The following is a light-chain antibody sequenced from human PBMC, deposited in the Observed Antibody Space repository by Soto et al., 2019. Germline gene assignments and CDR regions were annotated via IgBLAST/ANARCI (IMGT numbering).Light chain of an antibody. CDR3: MQALQTPT. J-gene: IGKJ1*01. CDR2: LSS. CDR1: QSLLHSNGYNY. Sequence: DIVMPQSPLSLPVTPGEPASISCRSSQSLLHSNGYNYLDWYLQKPGQSPQLLINLSSNRSSGVPDRFSRSGSGTDFTMKISREEAEDCGVDYCMQALQTPTFGQGTTVPIK. V-gene: IGKV2-28*01.